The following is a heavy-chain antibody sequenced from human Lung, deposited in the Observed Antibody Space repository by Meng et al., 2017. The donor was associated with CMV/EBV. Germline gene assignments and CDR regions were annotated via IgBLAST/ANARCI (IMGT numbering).Heavy chain of an antibody. CDR3: ARGGRFSDA. CDR1: GGSISSYY. D-gene: IGHD3-10*01. V-gene: IGHV4-59*01. CDR2: SGST. J-gene: IGHJ5*02. Sequence: SXTLSLTCSVSGGSISSYYWSWIRQPPGKGLEWIGYSGSTNYNPSLQSRVTISVETSKNQFSLKLSSVTAADTAVYYCARGGRFSDAWGQGTLVTVSS.